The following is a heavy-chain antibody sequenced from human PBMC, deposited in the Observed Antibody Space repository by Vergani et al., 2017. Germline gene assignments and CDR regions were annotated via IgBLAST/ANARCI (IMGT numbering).Heavy chain of an antibody. CDR3: ARGGSDYATYYGMDV. D-gene: IGHD3-16*01. CDR2: IWYDGSNK. CDR1: GFTFSSYG. V-gene: IGHV3-33*01. J-gene: IGHJ6*02. Sequence: QVQLVESGGGVVQPGRSLRLSCAASGFTFSSYGMHWVRQAPGKGLEWVAVIWYDGSNKYYADSVKGRFTISRDNSKNTLYLQMNSLRAEDTAVYYCARGGSDYATYYGMDVWGQGTTVTVSS.